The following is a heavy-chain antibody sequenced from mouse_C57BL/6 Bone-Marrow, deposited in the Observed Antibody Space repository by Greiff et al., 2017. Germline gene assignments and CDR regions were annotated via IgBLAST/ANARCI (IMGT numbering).Heavy chain of an antibody. Sequence: VKLQESGAELARPGASVKLSCKASGYTFTSYGISWVKQRTGQGLEWIGEIYPRSGNTYYNEKFKGKATLTADKSSSTAYMELRSLTSEDSAVYFCARYYGSRKGYFDVWGTGTTVTVSS. CDR1: GYTFTSYG. J-gene: IGHJ1*03. V-gene: IGHV1-81*01. CDR3: ARYYGSRKGYFDV. CDR2: IYPRSGNT. D-gene: IGHD1-1*01.